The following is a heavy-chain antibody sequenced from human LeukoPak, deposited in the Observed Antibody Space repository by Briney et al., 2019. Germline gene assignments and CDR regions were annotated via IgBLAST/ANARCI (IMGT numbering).Heavy chain of an antibody. D-gene: IGHD3-9*01. Sequence: PGGSLRLSCAASGFTFSDYYMSWIRQAPGKGLEWVSYISSSSSYTNYADSVKGRFTISRDNAKNSLYLQMNSLRAEDTAVYYCARVNVARYFDWHYGMDVWGQGTTVTVSS. CDR2: ISSSSSYT. CDR3: ARVNVARYFDWHYGMDV. J-gene: IGHJ6*02. CDR1: GFTFSDYY. V-gene: IGHV3-11*06.